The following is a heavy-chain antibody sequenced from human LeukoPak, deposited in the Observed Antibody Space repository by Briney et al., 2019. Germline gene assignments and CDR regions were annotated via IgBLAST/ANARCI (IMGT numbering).Heavy chain of an antibody. CDR1: GFTFSSYG. CDR3: AKGLADSAYYFDY. J-gene: IGHJ4*02. CDR2: ISFDGNYE. D-gene: IGHD5-12*01. V-gene: IGHV3-30*18. Sequence: GGSLRLSCTASGFTFSSYGMHWVRQAPGKGLDWGSGISFDGNYEYYADSVKGRFTISRDDSKSTLYLQMNSLRADDTAVYYCAKGLADSAYYFDYWGQGTLVTVSS.